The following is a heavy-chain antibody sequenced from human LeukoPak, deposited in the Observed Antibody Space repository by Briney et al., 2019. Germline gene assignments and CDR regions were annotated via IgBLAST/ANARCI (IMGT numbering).Heavy chain of an antibody. J-gene: IGHJ4*02. CDR2: IYPGDSDT. CDR1: GYSFTSYW. V-gene: IGHV5-51*01. D-gene: IGHD3-22*01. CDR3: ARLHGDYYDSSGYFDY. Sequence: GESLKISCKGSGYSFTSYWLGWVRQMPGKGLEWMGIIYPGDSDTRYSPSFQGRVTISADKSISTAYLQWSSLKASDTAMYYCARLHGDYYDSSGYFDYWGQGTLVTVSS.